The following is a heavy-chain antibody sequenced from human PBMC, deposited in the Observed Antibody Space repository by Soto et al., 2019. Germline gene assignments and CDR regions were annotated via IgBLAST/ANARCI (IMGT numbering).Heavy chain of an antibody. CDR1: SYIFIHYS. V-gene: IGHV1-46*01. CDR2: INPHGGST. D-gene: IGHD2-21*01. J-gene: IGHJ4*02. Sequence: QVQLVQSGAEVKKPGGSVKVSCKASSYIFIHYSIHWVRPAPGQGIEWMAIINPHGGSTNYAQKFQGRVTVTRDTSTSTVSMELNSRGSDNTAVFFCARSLLEGDFWGQGNLVTVSS. CDR3: ARSLLEGDF.